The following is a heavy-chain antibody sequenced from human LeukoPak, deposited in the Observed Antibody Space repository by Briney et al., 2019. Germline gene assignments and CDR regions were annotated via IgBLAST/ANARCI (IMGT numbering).Heavy chain of an antibody. Sequence: YPSQTLSLTCTVSGGSISSGSFYWSWIRQPAGKGLEGIGRIYTSGSTNYNPSLKSRVTISVDTSKTQFSLKRSSVTAADTAVYYCARAATYYYDSSAEKGHFDYWGQGTLVTVSS. CDR3: ARAATYYYDSSAEKGHFDY. CDR1: GGSISSGSFY. V-gene: IGHV4-61*02. CDR2: IYTSGST. D-gene: IGHD3-22*01. J-gene: IGHJ4*02.